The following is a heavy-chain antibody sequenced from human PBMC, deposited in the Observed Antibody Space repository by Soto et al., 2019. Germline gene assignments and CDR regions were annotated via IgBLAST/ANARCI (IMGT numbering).Heavy chain of an antibody. Sequence: SETLSLTCTVSGDSMTSSNWLNWVRQPPGKGLEWIGEAHHSGRTNYNPSLRSRVTISVDKSQNHFSLQLTSVTAADTAVYYCARSEATALDYWGQGTLVTVSS. J-gene: IGHJ4*02. CDR1: GDSMTSSNW. CDR2: AHHSGRT. V-gene: IGHV4-4*02. CDR3: ARSEATALDY.